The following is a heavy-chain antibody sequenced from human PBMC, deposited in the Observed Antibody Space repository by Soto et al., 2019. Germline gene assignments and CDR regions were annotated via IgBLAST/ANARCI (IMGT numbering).Heavy chain of an antibody. CDR1: GFTFSSYA. CDR3: ANIEDIVVVPAAIGVDY. Sequence: GGSLRLSCAASGFTFSSYAMSWVRQAPGKGLEWVSAISGSGGSTYYADSVKGRFTISRDNSKNTLYLQMNSLRAEDTAVYYCANIEDIVVVPAAIGVDYWGQGTLVTVSS. V-gene: IGHV3-23*01. CDR2: ISGSGGST. D-gene: IGHD2-2*01. J-gene: IGHJ4*02.